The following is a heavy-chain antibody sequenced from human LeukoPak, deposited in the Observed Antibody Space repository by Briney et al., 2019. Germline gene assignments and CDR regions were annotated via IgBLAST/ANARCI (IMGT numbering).Heavy chain of an antibody. Sequence: GGSLRLSCAASGFTFSSYSMNWVRQAPGKGLEWVSVISEYGDVTHYADSMKGRFTISRDNTKNTLNLQMNSLRPDDTAIYYCARDSSHYLGSSDHWGQGALVTVSS. J-gene: IGHJ4*02. CDR3: ARDSSHYLGSSDH. CDR2: ISEYGDVT. V-gene: IGHV3-23*01. D-gene: IGHD6-6*01. CDR1: GFTFSSYS.